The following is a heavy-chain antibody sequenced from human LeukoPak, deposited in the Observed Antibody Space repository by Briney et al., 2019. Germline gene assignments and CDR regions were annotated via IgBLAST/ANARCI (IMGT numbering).Heavy chain of an antibody. CDR2: INTDGSST. V-gene: IGHV3-74*01. CDR1: GFTFSSYW. J-gene: IGHJ4*02. Sequence: GGSLRLSCAASGFTFSSYWMHWVRHAPGKGLVWVSRINTDGSSTSYADSVKGRFTISRDNAKNTLYLQMNSLRAEDTAVYYCARGSYDFWSGYPSFDYWGQGTLVTVSS. CDR3: ARGSYDFWSGYPSFDY. D-gene: IGHD3-3*01.